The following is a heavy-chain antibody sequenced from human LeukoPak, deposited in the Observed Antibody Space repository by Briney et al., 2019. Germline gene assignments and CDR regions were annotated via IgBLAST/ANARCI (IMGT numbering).Heavy chain of an antibody. Sequence: ASVKVSCKASGGTFSSYAISWVRQAPGQGLEWMGGIIPIFGTANYAQKFQGRVTITADESKSTAYMELSSLRSEDTAVYYCARGGGYDYGDYVFDYWGQGTLVTVSS. CDR1: GGTFSSYA. J-gene: IGHJ4*02. V-gene: IGHV1-69*13. D-gene: IGHD4-17*01. CDR3: ARGGGYDYGDYVFDY. CDR2: IIPIFGTA.